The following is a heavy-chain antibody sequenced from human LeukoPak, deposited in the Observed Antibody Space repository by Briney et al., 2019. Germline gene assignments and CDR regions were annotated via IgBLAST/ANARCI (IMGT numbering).Heavy chain of an antibody. Sequence: PSQTLSLTCTVSGGSISSGDFYWSWIRQPPGKGPEWIGYIHYSGSAYYNPSLKSRVTITVDTSKNQFSLKLSSVTAADTAVHYCARGYCSGGSCYYFDYWGQGTPVTVSS. V-gene: IGHV4-30-4*01. CDR1: GGSISSGDFY. CDR2: IHYSGSA. J-gene: IGHJ4*02. D-gene: IGHD2-15*01. CDR3: ARGYCSGGSCYYFDY.